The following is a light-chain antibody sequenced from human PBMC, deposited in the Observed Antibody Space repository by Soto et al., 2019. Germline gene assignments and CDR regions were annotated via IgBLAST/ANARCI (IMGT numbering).Light chain of an antibody. CDR1: QSVSSN. J-gene: IGKJ2*01. CDR3: QQYNNWPLFT. V-gene: IGKV3-15*01. CDR2: GAS. Sequence: EIVMTQSPATLSVSPGERDTLSCRASQSVSSNFAWYQQKPGQAPRLLIYGASTRATGIPARFSGSGSGTEFTLTISSLQAEDFAVYYCQQYNNWPLFTCGQGTKMEIK.